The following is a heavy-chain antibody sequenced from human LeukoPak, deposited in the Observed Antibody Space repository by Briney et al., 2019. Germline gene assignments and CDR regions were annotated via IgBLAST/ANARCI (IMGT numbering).Heavy chain of an antibody. J-gene: IGHJ3*02. D-gene: IGHD5-18*01. Sequence: PGGSLRLSCAASGFTFSSYDKSWVRQAPGKGLEWVSVISGSGSTIYYADSVKGRFTISRDNAKNSLYLQMNSLRAEDTAVYYCARGPGQWVQIWLGAFDIWGQGTTVIVSS. CDR2: ISGSGSTI. CDR3: ARGPGQWVQIWLGAFDI. V-gene: IGHV3-11*01. CDR1: GFTFSSYD.